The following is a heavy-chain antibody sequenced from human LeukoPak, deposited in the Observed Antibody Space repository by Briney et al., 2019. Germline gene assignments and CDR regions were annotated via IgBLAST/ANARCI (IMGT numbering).Heavy chain of an antibody. D-gene: IGHD1/OR15-1a*01. J-gene: IGHJ5*02. V-gene: IGHV4-4*07. CDR2: IYISGRI. Sequence: PSETLSLTCTVSGGSISSYYWSWIRQPAGKGLEWIGRIYISGRINYNPSLKSRVTISVDKSKSQFSLKLSSVTAADTAVYYCAIQGITGTEFDPWGQGTLVTVSS. CDR3: AIQGITGTEFDP. CDR1: GGSISSYY.